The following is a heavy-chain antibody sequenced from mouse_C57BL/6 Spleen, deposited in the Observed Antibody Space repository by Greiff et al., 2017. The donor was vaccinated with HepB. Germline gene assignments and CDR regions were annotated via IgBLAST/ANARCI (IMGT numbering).Heavy chain of an antibody. D-gene: IGHD1-1*01. CDR2: IYPGDGDT. CDR3: ARPAGSSYFDY. Sequence: VQLQQSGPELVKPGASVKISCKASGYAFSSSWMNWVKQRPGKGLEWIGRIYPGDGDTNYNGKFKGKATLTADKSSSTAYMQLSSLTSEDSAVYFCARPAGSSYFDYWGQGTTLTVSS. CDR1: GYAFSSSW. J-gene: IGHJ2*01. V-gene: IGHV1-82*01.